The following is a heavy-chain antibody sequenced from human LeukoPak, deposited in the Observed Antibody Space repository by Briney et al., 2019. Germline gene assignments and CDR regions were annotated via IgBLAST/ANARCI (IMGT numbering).Heavy chain of an antibody. CDR1: GGSIGSSSYY. CDR3: ARLRTRYDILTGYYRAPFDY. Sequence: NPSETLSLTCTVSGGSIGSSSYYWGWIRQPPGKGLEWIGEINHSGSTNYNPSLKSRVTISVDTSKNQFSLKLSSVTAADTAVYYCARLRTRYDILTGYYRAPFDYWGQGTLVTVSS. V-gene: IGHV4-39*07. CDR2: INHSGST. J-gene: IGHJ4*02. D-gene: IGHD3-9*01.